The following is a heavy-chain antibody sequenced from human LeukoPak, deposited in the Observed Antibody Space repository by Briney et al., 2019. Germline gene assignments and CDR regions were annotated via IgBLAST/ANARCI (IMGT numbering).Heavy chain of an antibody. CDR1: GFSFSSYG. D-gene: IGHD3-10*01. CDR2: LSSSSSYI. V-gene: IGHV3-21*01. Sequence: PGGALRLSCAASGFSFSSYGMNWVRQARGKGLEWVSSLSSSSSYIYYAESVKSRFTISSTNAENSLYLQMNSMRDEDTAVYFCARDYYGSGRLKGFDPWGQGTLVTVSS. CDR3: ARDYYGSGRLKGFDP. J-gene: IGHJ5*02.